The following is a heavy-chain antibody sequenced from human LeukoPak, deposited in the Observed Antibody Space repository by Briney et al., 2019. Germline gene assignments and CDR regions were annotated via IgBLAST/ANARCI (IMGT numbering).Heavy chain of an antibody. CDR1: GGSISSSSYY. Sequence: SETLSLTCPVSGGSISSSSYYWGWLRQPPGKGLEWIGSIYYSGSTYYNPSLKSRVTISVATSQNQCSLKLSSVTAADTAVYYCASSTNYDFWSGYYGFDYWGQGTLVTVSS. J-gene: IGHJ4*02. V-gene: IGHV4-39*01. CDR2: IYYSGST. D-gene: IGHD3-3*01. CDR3: ASSTNYDFWSGYYGFDY.